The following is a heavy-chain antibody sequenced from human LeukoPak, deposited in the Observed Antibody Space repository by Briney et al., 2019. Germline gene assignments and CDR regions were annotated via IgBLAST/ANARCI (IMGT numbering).Heavy chain of an antibody. Sequence: SETLSLTCAVYGGSFSGYYWSWIRQPPGKGLEWIGEINHSGSTNYNPPLKSRVTISVDTSKNQFSLKLSSVTAADTAVYYCARSETGQVVPAAISGIAVACAFDYWGQGTLVTVSS. J-gene: IGHJ4*02. CDR3: ARSETGQVVPAAISGIAVACAFDY. CDR2: INHSGST. CDR1: GGSFSGYY. D-gene: IGHD2-2*02. V-gene: IGHV4-34*01.